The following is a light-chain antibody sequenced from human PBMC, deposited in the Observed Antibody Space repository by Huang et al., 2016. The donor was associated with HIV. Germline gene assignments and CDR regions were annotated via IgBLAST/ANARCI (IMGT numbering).Light chain of an antibody. CDR1: QGISNS. CDR2: TAS. CDR3: QHYYSTPT. J-gene: IGKJ1*01. V-gene: IGKV1-NL1*01. Sequence: DIQMTQSPSSLSAFVGDRVTITCRASQGISNSLAWYQQKPGKAPKLLVYTASRLENGVPSRFNGSGSGTDYTLTINTLQPEDFATYHCQHYYSTPTFGRGTKVAVK.